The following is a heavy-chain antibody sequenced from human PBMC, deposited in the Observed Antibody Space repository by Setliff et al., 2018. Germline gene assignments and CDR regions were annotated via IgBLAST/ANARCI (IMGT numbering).Heavy chain of an antibody. Sequence: KPSETLSLTCIVSGASITSEAYYWSWICQYPGKGLEWIGYIYYSGSTYYNPSLQSRVTVSLDSSKNHFSLELTSVTAADTAEYFCARSRTTAVKGGVFAVWGRGTLVTVSS. CDR3: ARSRTTAVKGGVFAV. V-gene: IGHV4-31*03. D-gene: IGHD6-19*01. CDR1: GASITSEAYY. J-gene: IGHJ2*01. CDR2: IYYSGST.